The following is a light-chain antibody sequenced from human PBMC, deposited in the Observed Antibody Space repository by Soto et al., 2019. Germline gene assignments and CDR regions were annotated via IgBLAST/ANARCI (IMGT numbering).Light chain of an antibody. J-gene: IGKJ3*01. CDR3: QQYGSSIT. CDR1: QSVSSSY. V-gene: IGKV3-20*01. Sequence: EIVLTQSPGTLSLSPGEGATLSCRASQSVSSSYLAWYQQKPGQAPRLLIYGASSRATGIPDRFSGSGSGTDFTLTISRLEPEDLAVYYCQQYGSSITFGPGTKVDIK. CDR2: GAS.